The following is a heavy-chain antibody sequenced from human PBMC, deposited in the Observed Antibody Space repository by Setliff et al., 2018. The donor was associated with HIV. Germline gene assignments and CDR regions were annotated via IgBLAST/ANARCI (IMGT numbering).Heavy chain of an antibody. CDR2: IYYNGNT. V-gene: IGHV4-59*11. CDR3: ARERLSRLGFDY. J-gene: IGHJ4*02. CDR1: GGSISSHY. Sequence: PSETLSLTCTVSGGSISSHYWSWIRLPPGKGLEWIGTIYYNGNTNYNPSLQSRVTISVDTSKNQFSLMLGSMTAADTAVYYCARERLSRLGFDYWGQGTLVTVSS. D-gene: IGHD1-1*01.